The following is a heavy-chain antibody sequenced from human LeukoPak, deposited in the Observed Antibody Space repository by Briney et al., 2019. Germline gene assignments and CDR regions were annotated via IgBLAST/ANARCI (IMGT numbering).Heavy chain of an antibody. CDR2: FDPEDRET. CDR3: ATHERLYYGAGSYSDY. D-gene: IGHD3-10*01. J-gene: IGHJ4*02. CDR1: VYTLTELS. Sequence: ASVKVPRKFAVYTLTELSMHWVRQAPGKGLGKSGGFDPEDRETTYPQKFQGRVTMTEDTSTDTAYMELSSLRSEDTAVYYCATHERLYYGAGSYSDYWGQGTLVTVSS. V-gene: IGHV1-24*01.